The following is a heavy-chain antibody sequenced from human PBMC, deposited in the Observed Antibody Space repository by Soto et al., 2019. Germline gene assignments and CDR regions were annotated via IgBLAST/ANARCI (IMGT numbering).Heavy chain of an antibody. V-gene: IGHV6-1*01. CDR2: TYYRSNWYN. J-gene: IGHJ5*01. CDR1: GDSVSSNSAT. D-gene: IGHD3-16*01. Sequence: QVQLQQSGPVLVKPSQTLSLTCAISGDSVSSNSATWDWIRQSPSRGLEWLGRTYYRSNWYNDYAVPVTSRITIKPATSNNLLSLQLNSVTTDDTAVYYCARLIGNSWLDSLRQGTLVTVSS. CDR3: ARLIGNSWLDS.